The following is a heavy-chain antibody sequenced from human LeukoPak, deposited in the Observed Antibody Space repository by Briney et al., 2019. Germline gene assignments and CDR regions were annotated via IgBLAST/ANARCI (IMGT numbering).Heavy chain of an antibody. J-gene: IGHJ6*03. CDR1: GGSISSYY. V-gene: IGHV4-4*07. Sequence: PSETLSLTCTVSGGSISSYYWSWIRQPAGKGLEWIGRIYTSGSTNYNPSLKSRVTMSVDTSKNQFSLKLSSVTAADTAVYYCARDMCSSTSCYDYYYYVDVWGKGTTVTVSS. CDR2: IYTSGST. D-gene: IGHD2-2*01. CDR3: ARDMCSSTSCYDYYYYVDV.